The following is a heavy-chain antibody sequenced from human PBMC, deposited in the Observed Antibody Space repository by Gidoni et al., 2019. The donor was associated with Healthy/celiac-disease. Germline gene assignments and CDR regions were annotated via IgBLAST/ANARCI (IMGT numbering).Heavy chain of an antibody. CDR2: IYYSGST. CDR1: VGSFSSGSYY. J-gene: IGHJ4*02. CDR3: ARDSSGWFPVV. Sequence: QVQLQESGPGLVKPSETLSLTCTVSVGSFSSGSYYWSWIRQPPGKGLEWIGYIYYSGSTNYNPSLKSRVTISVDTSKNQFSLKLSSVTAADTAVYYCARDSSGWFPVVWGQGTLVTVSS. D-gene: IGHD6-19*01. V-gene: IGHV4-61*01.